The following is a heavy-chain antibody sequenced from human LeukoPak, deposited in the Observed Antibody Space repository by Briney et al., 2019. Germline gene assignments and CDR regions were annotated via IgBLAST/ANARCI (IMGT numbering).Heavy chain of an antibody. CDR3: ARAPSEIGGYYPEYFRH. Sequence: AGRSLRLSCAASALTLSTYWMHWVSHDPREGRVWVLYIISDGSTTYEGSVKGRFPIPKANAKKQVFLKIKGLKPKDTGVYYCARAPSEIGGYYPEYFRHWGQGTLVTVSS. J-gene: IGHJ1*01. D-gene: IGHD3-22*01. CDR2: IISDGST. V-gene: IGHV3-74*01. CDR1: ALTLSTYW.